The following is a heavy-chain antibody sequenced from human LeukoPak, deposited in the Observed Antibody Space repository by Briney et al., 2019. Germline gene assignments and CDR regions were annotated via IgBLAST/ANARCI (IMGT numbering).Heavy chain of an antibody. CDR2: IYYSGST. CDR3: ARAKYDFWSGYYTGYWFDP. V-gene: IGHV4-59*01. D-gene: IGHD3-3*01. J-gene: IGHJ5*02. Sequence: SETLSLTCAVYGGSFSGYYWSWIRQPPGKGLEWIGYIYYSGSTNYNPSLKSRVTISVDTSKNQFSLKLSSVTAADTAVYYCARAKYDFWSGYYTGYWFDPWGQGTLVTVSS. CDR1: GGSFSGYY.